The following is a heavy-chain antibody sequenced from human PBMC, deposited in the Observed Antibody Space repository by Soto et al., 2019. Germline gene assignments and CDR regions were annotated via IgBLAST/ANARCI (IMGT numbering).Heavy chain of an antibody. J-gene: IGHJ6*03. D-gene: IGHD3-10*01. CDR2: IYYSGST. CDR1: GGSISSYY. V-gene: IGHV4-59*01. CDR3: ARALSLWFGEFPPADYYYYMDV. Sequence: QVQLQESGPGLVKPSETLSLTCTVSGGSISSYYWSWIRQPPGKGLEWIGYIYYSGSTNYNPSLKSRVTISVDTSKNQFSLQLSSVTAADTAVYYCARALSLWFGEFPPADYYYYMDVWGKGTTVTVSS.